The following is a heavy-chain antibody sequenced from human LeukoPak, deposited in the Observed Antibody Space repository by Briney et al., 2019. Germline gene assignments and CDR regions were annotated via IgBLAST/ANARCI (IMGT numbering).Heavy chain of an antibody. D-gene: IGHD2/OR15-2a*01. Sequence: GGSLRLSCAASGFTFYSYAMSWVRQAPGKGLEWVSAISGDGGSTYYADSVKGRFTISRDNSKNTLYLQMNSPRAEDTAVYYCAKAPYFKSSFDYWGQGTLVTVSS. CDR1: GFTFYSYA. J-gene: IGHJ4*02. V-gene: IGHV3-23*01. CDR2: ISGDGGST. CDR3: AKAPYFKSSFDY.